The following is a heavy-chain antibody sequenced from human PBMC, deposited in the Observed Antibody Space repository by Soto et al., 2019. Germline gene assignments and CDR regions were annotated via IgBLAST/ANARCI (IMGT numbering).Heavy chain of an antibody. CDR1: GYTFTSYY. CDR3: ARGPFKIFGVVPSHYDY. Sequence: QVQLMQSGAEVKKPGASVKVSCKAYGYTFTSYYMHCVRQAPGQGLEWMGIINPGGGSTSYEQKVQGRVTMTRDTSTSKAYMELRSLRSEHTAVYYCARGPFKIFGVVPSHYDYRGQGTLVTVS. CDR2: INPGGGST. J-gene: IGHJ4*02. D-gene: IGHD3-3*01. V-gene: IGHV1-46*01.